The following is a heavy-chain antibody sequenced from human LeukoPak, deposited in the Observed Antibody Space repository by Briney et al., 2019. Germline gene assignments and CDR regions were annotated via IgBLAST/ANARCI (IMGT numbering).Heavy chain of an antibody. D-gene: IGHD7-27*01. Sequence: GGSLRLSCAATGFTFSSYNMNWVRQAPGKGLEWVTCISASSSFIYYADSVKGRITISRDNAKNSLYLQLNSLRAEDTAVYYCVRDFEEGDRLWFQEPNWGKIGIWGQGTMVTVSS. CDR1: GFTFSSYN. V-gene: IGHV3-21*01. J-gene: IGHJ3*02. CDR3: VRDFEEGDRLWFQEPNWGKIGI. CDR2: ISASSSFI.